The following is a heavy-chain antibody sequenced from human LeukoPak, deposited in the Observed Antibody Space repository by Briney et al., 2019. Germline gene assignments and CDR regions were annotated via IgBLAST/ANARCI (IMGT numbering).Heavy chain of an antibody. CDR1: GYTFTSYG. Sequence: ASVKVSCKASGYTFTSYGISWVRQAPGQGLEWMGWISAYNGNTNYAQKLQGRVTMTTDTSTSTAYMELRSLRSGDTAVYYCARDRSYYYDSSVYPSSDYWGQGTLVTVSS. J-gene: IGHJ4*02. CDR3: ARDRSYYYDSSVYPSSDY. CDR2: ISAYNGNT. V-gene: IGHV1-18*01. D-gene: IGHD3-22*01.